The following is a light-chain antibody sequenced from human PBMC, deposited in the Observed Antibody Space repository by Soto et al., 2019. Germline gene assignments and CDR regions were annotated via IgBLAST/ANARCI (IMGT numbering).Light chain of an antibody. CDR3: AAWDDSLSGLV. V-gene: IGLV1-44*01. Sequence: QSVLTQPPSASGTPGQRVTISCSGSSSNIGSNTVNWYRQPPRTAPKLLIYSNNQRPSGVPDRFSGSKSGTSASLAISGLQSEDEADYYCAAWDDSLSGLVFGGGTKLTVL. CDR1: SSNIGSNT. J-gene: IGLJ2*01. CDR2: SNN.